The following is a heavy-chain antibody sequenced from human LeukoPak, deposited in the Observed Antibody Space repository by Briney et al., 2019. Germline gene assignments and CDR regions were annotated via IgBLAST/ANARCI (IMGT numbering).Heavy chain of an antibody. D-gene: IGHD6-19*01. Sequence: GGSLTLSCAASGFTFSSYSMNWVCQAPGKGLEWVSSISSSSSYIYYADSMKGRFTISRDNAKNSLYLQMNSLRAEDTAVYYCARDSLSGVAGTGYFHHWGQGTLVTVSS. CDR3: ARDSLSGVAGTGYFHH. CDR1: GFTFSSYS. V-gene: IGHV3-21*01. CDR2: ISSSSSYI. J-gene: IGHJ1*01.